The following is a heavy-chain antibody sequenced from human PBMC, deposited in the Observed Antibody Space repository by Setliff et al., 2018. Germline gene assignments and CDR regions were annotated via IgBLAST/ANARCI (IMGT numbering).Heavy chain of an antibody. CDR3: ASPSAGWTKPFDV. Sequence: GESLKISCKGSGYSFTSYWIGWVRQMPGKGLEWMGIIYPGDSDTRYSPSFQGQVTISADKSIGTAFLHWNFLKASDTATYYCASPSAGWTKPFDVWGQGTMVTVSS. J-gene: IGHJ3*01. CDR2: IYPGDSDT. D-gene: IGHD6-19*01. CDR1: GYSFTSYW. V-gene: IGHV5-51*01.